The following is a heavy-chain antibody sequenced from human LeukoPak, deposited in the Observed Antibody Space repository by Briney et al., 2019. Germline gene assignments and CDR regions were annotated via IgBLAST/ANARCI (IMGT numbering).Heavy chain of an antibody. CDR3: ARYSSTSNYYYGMDA. Sequence: PGRSLRLSCAASGFTFTSYGMHWVRQAPGKGLEWVAVIWYDGSSEYYADSVKGRFTISRDNSINTLYLQMNSLGVGDTAVYYCARYSSTSNYYYGMDAWGQGTTVTVSS. D-gene: IGHD6-19*01. CDR2: IWYDGSSE. J-gene: IGHJ6*02. V-gene: IGHV3-33*01. CDR1: GFTFTSYG.